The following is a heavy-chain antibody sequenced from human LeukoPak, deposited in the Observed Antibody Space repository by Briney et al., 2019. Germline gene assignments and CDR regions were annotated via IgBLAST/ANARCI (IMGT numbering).Heavy chain of an antibody. V-gene: IGHV3-23*01. Sequence: GGSLRLSCAASGFTFSTYVMNWARQAPGKGLEWVSAISGSGGSTYYADSVKGRFTISRDNSKSTLHLQMNSLRAEDTAVYYCAKDRAPYSSSSTVFDYWGQGTLSPSPQ. D-gene: IGHD6-6*01. CDR1: GFTFSTYV. CDR2: ISGSGGST. CDR3: AKDRAPYSSSSTVFDY. J-gene: IGHJ4*02.